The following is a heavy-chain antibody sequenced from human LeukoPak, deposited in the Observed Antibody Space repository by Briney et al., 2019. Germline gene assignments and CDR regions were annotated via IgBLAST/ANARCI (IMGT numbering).Heavy chain of an antibody. CDR2: ITTKGGST. CDR1: GFTFSNYA. J-gene: IGHJ5*02. Sequence: GGSLRLSCAAPGFTFSNYAMSWVRQAPGKGLEWVSGITTKGGSTYYADSVKGRFTISRDNSKNTLYLQMNSLRAEDTAVYYCAKGGINCFDPWGQGTLVTVSS. CDR3: AKGGINCFDP. D-gene: IGHD6-13*01. V-gene: IGHV3-23*01.